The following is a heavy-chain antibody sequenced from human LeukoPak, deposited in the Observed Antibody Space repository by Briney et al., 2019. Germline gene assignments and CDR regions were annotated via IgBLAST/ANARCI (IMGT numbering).Heavy chain of an antibody. Sequence: PGGSLRLSCAASGFTFSSYWMHWVRQAPGKGLVWVSRINSDGSSISYADSVKGRFTISRDNSKNTLYLQMNSLRAEDTAVYYCAKGYSSSWYVGGFDYWGQGTLVTVSS. V-gene: IGHV3-74*01. CDR2: INSDGSSI. CDR1: GFTFSSYW. D-gene: IGHD6-13*01. J-gene: IGHJ4*02. CDR3: AKGYSSSWYVGGFDY.